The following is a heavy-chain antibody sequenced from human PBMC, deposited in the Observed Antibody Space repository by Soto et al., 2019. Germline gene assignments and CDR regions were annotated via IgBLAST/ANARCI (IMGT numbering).Heavy chain of an antibody. Sequence: SVKVSCKASGGTFSSYAISWARQAPGQGLEWMGGIIPIFGTANYAQKFQGRVTITADESTSTAYMELRSLRSDDTAVYYCARGYYYYYYGMDVWGQGTTVTVSS. CDR2: IIPIFGTA. J-gene: IGHJ6*02. CDR1: GGTFSSYA. V-gene: IGHV1-69*13. CDR3: ARGYYYYYYGMDV.